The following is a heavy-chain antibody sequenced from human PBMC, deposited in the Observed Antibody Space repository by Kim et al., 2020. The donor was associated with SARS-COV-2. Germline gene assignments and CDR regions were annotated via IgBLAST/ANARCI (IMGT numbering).Heavy chain of an antibody. CDR3: ARRGGGAAEDY. D-gene: IGHD6-25*01. CDR2: INHSGST. CDR1: GGSFSGYY. J-gene: IGHJ4*02. V-gene: IGHV4-34*01. Sequence: SETLSLTCAVYGGSFSGYYWSWIRQPPGKGLEWIGEINHSGSTNYNPSLKSRVTISVDTSKNQFSLKLSSVTAADTAVYYCARRGGGAAEDYWGQGTLVTVSS.